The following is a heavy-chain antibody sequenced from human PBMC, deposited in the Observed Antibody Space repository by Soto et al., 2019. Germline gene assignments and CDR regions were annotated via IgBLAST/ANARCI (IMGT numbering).Heavy chain of an antibody. V-gene: IGHV3-30*18. CDR2: ISYDGSNK. Sequence: QVQLVESGGGVVQPGRSLRLSCAASGFTFSSYGMHWVRQAPGKGLEWVAVISYDGSNKYYADSVKGRFTISRXXXKNTLYLQMNSLRAEDTAVYYCAKDSYGMDVWGQGTTVTVSS. CDR3: AKDSYGMDV. J-gene: IGHJ6*02. CDR1: GFTFSSYG.